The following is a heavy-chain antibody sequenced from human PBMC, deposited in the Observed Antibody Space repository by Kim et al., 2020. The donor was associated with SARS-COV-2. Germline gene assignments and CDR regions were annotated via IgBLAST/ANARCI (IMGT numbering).Heavy chain of an antibody. D-gene: IGHD1-1*01. Sequence: SETLSLTCTVSGGSISSSSYYWGWIRQPPGKGLEWIGSIYYSGSTYYNPSLKSRVTISVDTSKNQFSLKLSSVTAADTAVYYCARHEGGTGTTLIDYWGQGTLVPVSS. J-gene: IGHJ4*02. CDR3: ARHEGGTGTTLIDY. CDR2: IYYSGST. V-gene: IGHV4-39*01. CDR1: GGSISSSSYY.